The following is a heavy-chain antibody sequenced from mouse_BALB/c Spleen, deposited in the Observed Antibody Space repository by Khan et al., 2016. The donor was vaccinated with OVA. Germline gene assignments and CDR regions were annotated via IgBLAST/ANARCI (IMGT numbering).Heavy chain of an antibody. CDR2: ISYSGAT. D-gene: IGHD1-2*01. V-gene: IGHV3-2*02. CDR3: ARQNYYGDALDY. J-gene: IGHJ4*01. Sequence: EVQLQESGPSLVKPSQSLSLTCTVTGFSITSNYAWSWIRQFPGSKLEWMGYISYSGATNYNPSLKSRISVTRDTSENQLFLQLNSVTTEDTATYVCARQNYYGDALDYWGQGTSVTVSS. CDR1: GFSITSNYA.